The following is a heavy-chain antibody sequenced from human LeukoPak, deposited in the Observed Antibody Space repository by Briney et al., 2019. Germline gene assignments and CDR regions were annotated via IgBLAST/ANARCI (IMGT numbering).Heavy chain of an antibody. CDR1: GVSFSGYY. V-gene: IGHV4-34*01. CDR2: INHSGST. D-gene: IGHD3-10*01. J-gene: IGHJ4*02. Sequence: SETLSLTCAVYGVSFSGYYWSWIRQPPGKGLEWIGEINHSGSTNYNPSLKSLVTISVDTSKNQFSLKLSSVTAADTAVYYCARGPLWFGELFHDYWGQGTLVTVSS. CDR3: ARGPLWFGELFHDY.